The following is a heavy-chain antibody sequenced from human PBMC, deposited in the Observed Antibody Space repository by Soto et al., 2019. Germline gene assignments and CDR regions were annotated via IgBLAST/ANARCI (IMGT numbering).Heavy chain of an antibody. Sequence: GRSPTLSRAALGGTFSRFAMYWVRQAPGKGLEWVSVISGSGSSTYYADSVKGRFTISRDNSKNTLYLQMNSLRAEDTAVYYCASRSSGWYFDYWGQGTLVTVSS. CDR1: GGTFSRFA. V-gene: IGHV3-23*01. CDR2: ISGSGSST. CDR3: ASRSSGWYFDY. J-gene: IGHJ4*02. D-gene: IGHD6-19*01.